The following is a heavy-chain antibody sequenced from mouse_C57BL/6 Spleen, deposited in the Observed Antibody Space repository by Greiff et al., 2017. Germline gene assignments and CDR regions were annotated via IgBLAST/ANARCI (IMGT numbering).Heavy chain of an antibody. V-gene: IGHV1-18*01. D-gene: IGHD1-1*01. CDR2: INPNNGGT. Sequence: VQLQQSGPELVKPGASVKIPCKASGYTFTDYNMDWVKQSHGKSLEWIGDINPNNGGTIYNQKFKGKATLTVDKSSSPAYMELRSLTSEDTAVYYCARGQFITTVVEELSYAMDYWGQGTSVTVSS. CDR3: ARGQFITTVVEELSYAMDY. J-gene: IGHJ4*01. CDR1: GYTFTDYN.